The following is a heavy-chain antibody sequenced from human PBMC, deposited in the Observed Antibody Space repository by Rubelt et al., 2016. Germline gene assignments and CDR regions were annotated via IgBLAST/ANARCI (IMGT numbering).Heavy chain of an antibody. CDR1: GGSISSGGYY. CDR2: IYYTGST. CDR3: ARERRERFVEWSGWDLHDYGMEV. J-gene: IGHJ6*02. D-gene: IGHD3-3*01. Sequence: QVQLQESGPGLVKPSQTLSLTCTVSGGSISSGGYYWSWIRQHPGKGLEWIGHIYYTGSTTYNPSLKSRVTISVDTSKNQFSLKLSSLTAADTAVYYWARERRERFVEWSGWDLHDYGMEVWGQGTTVTVSS. V-gene: IGHV4-61*08.